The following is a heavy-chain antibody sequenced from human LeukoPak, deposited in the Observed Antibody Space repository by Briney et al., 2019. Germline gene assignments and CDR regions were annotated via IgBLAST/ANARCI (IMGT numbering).Heavy chain of an antibody. CDR3: AKRPDCSTTNCFRFEY. V-gene: IGHV3-23*01. D-gene: IGHD2-2*01. CDR2: ISGDGGST. Sequence: GGSLRLSCAASGFTFSTYAMSWVRQAPGQGLGWVSSISGDGGSTYYAESVKGRFTISRDNSKNTLYLQMNSLRAEDTAVYYCAKRPDCSTTNCFRFEYWGQGTLVTVSS. J-gene: IGHJ4*02. CDR1: GFTFSTYA.